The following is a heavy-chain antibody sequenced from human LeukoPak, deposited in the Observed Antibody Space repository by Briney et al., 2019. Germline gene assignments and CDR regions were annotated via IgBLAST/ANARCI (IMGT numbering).Heavy chain of an antibody. D-gene: IGHD5-18*01. V-gene: IGHV1-69*05. CDR3: ARDKLLEDVDTAMVD. J-gene: IGHJ4*02. CDR1: GGTLNTYT. CDR2: IIPFFGTT. Sequence: SVKVSCKASGGTLNTYTINWVRQAPGQGLEWMGRIIPFFGTTNYTQKFQGRVTITTDESTSTAYMELSSLRSEDTAVYYCARDKLLEDVDTAMVDWGQGTLVTVSS.